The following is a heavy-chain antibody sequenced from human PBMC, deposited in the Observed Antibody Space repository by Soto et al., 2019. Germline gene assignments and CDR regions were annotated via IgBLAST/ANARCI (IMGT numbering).Heavy chain of an antibody. D-gene: IGHD6-13*01. Sequence: SETLSLTXAGSGGSISSGGYSWSWIRQPPGKGLEWIGYIYHSGSTYYNPSLKSRVTISVDRSKNQFSLKLSSVTAADTAVYYCARVIADMAGGYYYGMDVWGQGTTVTVSS. V-gene: IGHV4-30-2*01. CDR3: ARVIADMAGGYYYGMDV. CDR1: GGSISSGGYS. J-gene: IGHJ6*02. CDR2: IYHSGST.